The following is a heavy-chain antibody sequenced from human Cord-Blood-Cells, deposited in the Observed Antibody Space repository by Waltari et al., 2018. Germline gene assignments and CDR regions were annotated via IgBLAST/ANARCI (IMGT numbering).Heavy chain of an antibody. D-gene: IGHD6-6*01. J-gene: IGHJ4*02. V-gene: IGHV4-39*01. CDR1: GGSISSSRYY. CDR3: ARHIHGYSSSFDY. Sequence: QLQLQASGPGLVKPSETLSLTCTVSGGSISSSRYYWGWIRQPPGKGLEWIGSIYYSGSTYYNPSLKSRVTISVDTSKNQFSLKLSSVTAADTAVYYCARHIHGYSSSFDYWGQGTLVTVSS. CDR2: IYYSGST.